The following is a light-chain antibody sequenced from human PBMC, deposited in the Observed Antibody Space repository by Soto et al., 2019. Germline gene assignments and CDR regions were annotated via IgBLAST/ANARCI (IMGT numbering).Light chain of an antibody. Sequence: QSALTQPASVSGSPGQSVTISCTGTSTDVGGYNYVSWYQQHPGKAPKLMIYDVSNRPSGVSNRFSGSKSGNTASLTVSGLQAEDEEDYYCSSYTSSSIVVFGGGTKLTVL. CDR2: DVS. CDR3: SSYTSSSIVV. J-gene: IGLJ2*01. CDR1: STDVGGYNY. V-gene: IGLV2-14*01.